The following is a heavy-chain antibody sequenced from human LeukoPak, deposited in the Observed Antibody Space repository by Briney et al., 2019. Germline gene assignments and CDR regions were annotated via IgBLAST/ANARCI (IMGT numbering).Heavy chain of an antibody. D-gene: IGHD1-26*01. CDR3: VRDGVEVGVTKPGDY. J-gene: IGHJ4*02. CDR2: IKQDGSEK. Sequence: GGSLRLSCAASGFTFSSYWMSWVRQAPGKGLEWVANIKQDGSEKYYVDSVKGRFTISRDNAKNSLYLQMNSLRAEDTAVYYCVRDGVEVGVTKPGDYWGQGTLVTVSS. CDR1: GFTFSSYW. V-gene: IGHV3-7*01.